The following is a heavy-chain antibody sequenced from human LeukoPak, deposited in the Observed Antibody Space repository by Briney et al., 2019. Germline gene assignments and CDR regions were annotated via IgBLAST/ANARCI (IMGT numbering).Heavy chain of an antibody. V-gene: IGHV4-39*01. D-gene: IGHD6-13*01. CDR1: GGSISSSSYF. J-gene: IGHJ4*02. CDR2: LYYSGTT. Sequence: SETLSRTCTVSGGSISSSSYFWGWIRQPPGRGLEWIGTLYYSGTTSYNPSLQSRVTISVDTSKNQFSLKLSSVTAADTSIYYCARLNAYSSSWHYFDSWGQGTLVTVSS. CDR3: ARLNAYSSSWHYFDS.